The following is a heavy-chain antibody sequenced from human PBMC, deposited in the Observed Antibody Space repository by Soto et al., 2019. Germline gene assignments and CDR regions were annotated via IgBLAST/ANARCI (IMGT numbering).Heavy chain of an antibody. CDR1: GFTFSSYG. CDR2: ISYDGSNK. D-gene: IGHD3-16*02. J-gene: IGHJ3*02. CDR3: AKLSGGGLGELSLWLRDAFDI. V-gene: IGHV3-30*18. Sequence: QPGGSLRLSCAASGFTFSSYGMHWVRQAPGKGLEWVAVISYDGSNKYYADSVKGRFTISRDNSKNTLYLQMNSLRAEDTAVYYCAKLSGGGLGELSLWLRDAFDIWGQGTMVTVSS.